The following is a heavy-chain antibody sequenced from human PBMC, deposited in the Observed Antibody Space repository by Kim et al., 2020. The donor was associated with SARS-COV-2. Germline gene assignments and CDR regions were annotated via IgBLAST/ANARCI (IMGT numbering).Heavy chain of an antibody. Sequence: ASVKVSCKASGYTFTSYAMNWVRQAPGQGLEWMGWINTNTGNPTYAQGFTGRFVFSLDTSVSTAYLQISSLKAEDTAVYYCARITQQLGPPDEERVDYWGQGTLVTVSS. D-gene: IGHD6-13*01. CDR1: GYTFTSYA. CDR2: INTNTGNP. CDR3: ARITQQLGPPDEERVDY. J-gene: IGHJ4*02. V-gene: IGHV7-4-1*02.